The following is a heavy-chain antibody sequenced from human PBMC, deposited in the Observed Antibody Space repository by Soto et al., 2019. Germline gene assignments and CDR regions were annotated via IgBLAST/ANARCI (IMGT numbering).Heavy chain of an antibody. Sequence: LRLSCAASGFTFSSYGMNWVRQAPGKGLEWVAVVSYDEITKYYADSVKGRFTISRDNSKNTVYLQMNSLRPEDTAVYYCAKPLGLLRRAMAQGSDYWGQGTLVTVSS. D-gene: IGHD5-18*01. CDR2: VSYDEITK. CDR3: AKPLGLLRRAMAQGSDY. CDR1: GFTFSSYG. V-gene: IGHV3-30*18. J-gene: IGHJ4*02.